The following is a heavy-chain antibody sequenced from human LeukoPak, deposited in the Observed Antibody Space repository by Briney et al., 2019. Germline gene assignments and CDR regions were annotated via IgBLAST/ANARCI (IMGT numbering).Heavy chain of an antibody. CDR1: GFTFSDYT. D-gene: IGHD2-21*01. V-gene: IGHV3-21*01. J-gene: IGHJ3*02. CDR3: ARDESGDNDAFDI. Sequence: GGSLRLSCAASGFTFSDYTMNWVRLAPGKGLEWVSSISGSSNYIYYADSVKGRFTISRGNAKNSLYLQMNSLRVEDTAVYYCARDESGDNDAFDIWGQGTMVTVSS. CDR2: ISGSSNYI.